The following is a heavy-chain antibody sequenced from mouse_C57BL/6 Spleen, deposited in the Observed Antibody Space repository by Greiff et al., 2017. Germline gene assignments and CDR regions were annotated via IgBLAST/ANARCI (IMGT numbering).Heavy chain of an antibody. V-gene: IGHV5-9-1*02. J-gene: IGHJ4*01. CDR2: ISRGGDYT. D-gene: IGHD2-5*01. Sequence: EVKLQESGDGLVKPGASLKLSCTASGFTFTSYAMSWVRQTPGKRLEWVADISRGGDYTYYADTLKGRATFSIDNARNTLYLQMSRLKSEDTAMYYGTRDWGSNYSYAMDYWGQGTTVTVSS. CDR3: TRDWGSNYSYAMDY. CDR1: GFTFTSYA.